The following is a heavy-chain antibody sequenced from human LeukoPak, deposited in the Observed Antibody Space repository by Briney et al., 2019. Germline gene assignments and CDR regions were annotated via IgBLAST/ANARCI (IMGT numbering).Heavy chain of an antibody. CDR3: ARVGSDYRDYERLYNWFDP. Sequence: SVKVSCKASGGTFSSYAISWVRQAPGQGLEWMGGIIPIFGTANYAQKFQGRVTITTDGSTSTAYMELSSLRSEDTAVYYCARVGSDYRDYERLYNWFDPWGQGTLVTVSS. V-gene: IGHV1-69*05. D-gene: IGHD4-17*01. J-gene: IGHJ5*02. CDR1: GGTFSSYA. CDR2: IIPIFGTA.